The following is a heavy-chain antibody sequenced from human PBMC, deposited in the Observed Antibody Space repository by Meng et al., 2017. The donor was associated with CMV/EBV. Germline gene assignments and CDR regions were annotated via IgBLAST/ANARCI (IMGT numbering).Heavy chain of an antibody. CDR3: ARDPRRPAADIFDY. J-gene: IGHJ4*02. V-gene: IGHV3-33*01. Sequence: ASGFTFSNYGMHWVRQAPGKGLECVAVIWFDGSRPYHADSVKGRFTISRDNSKNTLYLQMNSLRVEDTAVYYCARDPRRPAADIFDYWGQGTLVTVSS. D-gene: IGHD6-13*01. CDR1: GFTFSNYG. CDR2: IWFDGSRP.